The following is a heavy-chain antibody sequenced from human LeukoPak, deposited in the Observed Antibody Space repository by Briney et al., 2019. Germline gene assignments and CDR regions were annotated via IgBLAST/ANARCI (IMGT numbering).Heavy chain of an antibody. D-gene: IGHD6-19*01. Sequence: PGGSLRLSCAASGFTFSSYEMNWVRQAPGKGLEWVSYISSSAGIIYYADSVKGRFTISRDNAKNSLSLQMNSLRAEDTAVYYCARDSSGWYRGVDYWGQGTLVTVSS. J-gene: IGHJ4*02. CDR3: ARDSSGWYRGVDY. CDR2: ISSSAGII. V-gene: IGHV3-48*03. CDR1: GFTFSSYE.